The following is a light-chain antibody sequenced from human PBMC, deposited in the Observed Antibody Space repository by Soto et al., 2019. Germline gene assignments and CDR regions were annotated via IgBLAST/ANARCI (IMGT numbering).Light chain of an antibody. J-gene: IGKJ2*01. Sequence: EIVLTQSPGTLSLSPGERATLSCRASQSVSSTYLAWYQQKLGQAPRLLIYGASIRATGIPDRFSGSGSGTDFTLTISRLEPEDFAVYYCLQYGSSPRTFGQGTKLDIK. V-gene: IGKV3-20*01. CDR3: LQYGSSPRT. CDR2: GAS. CDR1: QSVSSTY.